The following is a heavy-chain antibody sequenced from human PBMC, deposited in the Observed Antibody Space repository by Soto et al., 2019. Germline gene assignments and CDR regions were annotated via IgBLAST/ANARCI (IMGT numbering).Heavy chain of an antibody. D-gene: IGHD1-1*01. V-gene: IGHV3-33*01. CDR2: IWYDGSNK. CDR1: GFTFSSYG. Sequence: PGGSLRLSCAASGFTFSSYGMHRVRQAPGKGLEWVAVIWYDGSNKYYADSVKGRFTISRDNSKNTLYLQMNSLRAEDTAVYYCARDPFTGTRGKSVLGYWGQGTLVTVSS. J-gene: IGHJ4*02. CDR3: ARDPFTGTRGKSVLGY.